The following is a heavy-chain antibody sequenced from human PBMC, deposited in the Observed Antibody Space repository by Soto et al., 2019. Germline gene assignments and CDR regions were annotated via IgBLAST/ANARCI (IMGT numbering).Heavy chain of an antibody. J-gene: IGHJ3*02. CDR2: ISGSGGST. CDR3: ATITVGGGPVRDFWSGYYGDDAFDI. V-gene: IGHV3-23*01. D-gene: IGHD3-3*01. Sequence: GGSLRLSCAASGFTFSSYAMSWVRQAPGKGLEWVSAISGSGGSTYYADSVKGRFTISRDNSKNTLYLQMNSLRAEDTAVYYCATITVGGGPVRDFWSGYYGDDAFDIWGQGTMVTVSS. CDR1: GFTFSSYA.